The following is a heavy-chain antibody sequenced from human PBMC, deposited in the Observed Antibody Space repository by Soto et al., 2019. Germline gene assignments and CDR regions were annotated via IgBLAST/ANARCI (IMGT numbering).Heavy chain of an antibody. D-gene: IGHD2-2*01. J-gene: IGHJ6*02. CDR2: IYHTGST. Sequence: SETLSLTCTVSGGSVSRGDYYWSWIRQPPGKGLEWIGFIYHTGSTYYSPSLKNRVAISVDTPKNQFSLKLSSVTAADTAVYYCARDRSAAIYYYYGMDVWGQGTTVTVSS. CDR1: GGSVSRGDYY. CDR3: ARDRSAAIYYYYGMDV. V-gene: IGHV4-30-4*01.